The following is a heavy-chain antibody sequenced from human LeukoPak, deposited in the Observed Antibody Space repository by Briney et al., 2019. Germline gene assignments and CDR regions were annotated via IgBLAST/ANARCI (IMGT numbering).Heavy chain of an antibody. J-gene: IGHJ4*02. CDR1: GFTFSSYA. CDR2: ISGSGGST. CDR3: AKDHAPHYYDILTGVSFDY. D-gene: IGHD3-9*01. V-gene: IGHV3-23*01. Sequence: GGSLRLSCAASGFTFSSYAMSWVRQAPGKGLEWVSAISGSGGSTYYADSVKGRFTISRDNSKNTLYLQMNSLRAEDTAVYYCAKDHAPHYYDILTGVSFDYWGEETLVTVSS.